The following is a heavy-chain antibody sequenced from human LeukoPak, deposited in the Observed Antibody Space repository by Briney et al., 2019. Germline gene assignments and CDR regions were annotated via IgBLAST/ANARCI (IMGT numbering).Heavy chain of an antibody. CDR1: GVSLSGYW. J-gene: IGHJ5*02. D-gene: IGHD2-15*01. CDR2: NNGDGSTT. V-gene: IGHV3-74*01. Sequence: GGSLRLSCVASGVSLSGYWMYWVRQAPGKGLMYISRNNGDGSTTNYADVVKGRFTMSRDNVKNTLYLQMNSLRVEDTAVYYCARDPRNVGLAPWGQGTLVTVSS. CDR3: ARDPRNVGLAP.